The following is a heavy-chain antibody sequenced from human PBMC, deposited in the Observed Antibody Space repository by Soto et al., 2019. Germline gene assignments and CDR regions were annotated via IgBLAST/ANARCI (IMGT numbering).Heavy chain of an antibody. Sequence: WGSLRLSCAASGFTFSSYAMSCARQSPFKWLEWVSAISGSRTTTAYADSVKGRFTISRDNSKNTLYLQMNSLRIDDTAIYYCAKDAGSVCSGGSCSFQAPDHWGQGTRVTVSS. CDR3: AKDAGSVCSGGSCSFQAPDH. D-gene: IGHD2-15*01. CDR1: GFTFSSYA. J-gene: IGHJ4*02. V-gene: IGHV3-23*01. CDR2: ISGSRTTT.